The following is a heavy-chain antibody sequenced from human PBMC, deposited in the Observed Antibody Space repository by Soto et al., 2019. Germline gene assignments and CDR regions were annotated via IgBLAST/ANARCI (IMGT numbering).Heavy chain of an antibody. D-gene: IGHD2-2*01. CDR3: AKGYCSSTSCSFDY. J-gene: IGHJ4*02. CDR1: GFTFTNFA. Sequence: GGSLRLSCAASGFTFTNFAMNWVRQAPGKGLEWVSVISGTGDTTYNADSVKGRFTISRDNSMNTAFLQMNSLRAEDTALYYCAKGYCSSTSCSFDYWGQGTLVTVSS. V-gene: IGHV3-23*01. CDR2: ISGTGDTT.